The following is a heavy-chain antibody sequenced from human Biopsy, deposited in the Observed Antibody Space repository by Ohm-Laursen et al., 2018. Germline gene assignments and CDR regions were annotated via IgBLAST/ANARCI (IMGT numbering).Heavy chain of an antibody. D-gene: IGHD3-10*01. J-gene: IGHJ3*01. CDR3: ARRLPLRGYAFDV. CDR2: LFYSGNTNSNPT. V-gene: IGHV4-59*01. CDR1: GDSISNYY. Sequence: SETLSLTCNITGDSISNYYWSWIRQSPGKGLEWIGYLFYSGNTNSNPTNYSPSLESRVSMSVDTTKNQFSLNLASVIAEDTAVYYCARRLPLRGYAFDVWGQGTLVTVSS.